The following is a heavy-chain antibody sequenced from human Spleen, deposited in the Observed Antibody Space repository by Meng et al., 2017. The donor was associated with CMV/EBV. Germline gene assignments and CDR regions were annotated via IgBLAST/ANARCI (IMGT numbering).Heavy chain of an antibody. D-gene: IGHD2-15*01. CDR2: IIPIFGTA. CDR1: TFISYG. J-gene: IGHJ5*02. V-gene: IGHV1-69*05. Sequence: TFISYGLGLLRQAHGIGLAWMGGIIPIFGTANYAQTFQGRVTITTDESTSTAYMELSSLRSEDTAVYYCARSTFGYCSGGSCYWFDPWGQGTLVTVSS. CDR3: ARSTFGYCSGGSCYWFDP.